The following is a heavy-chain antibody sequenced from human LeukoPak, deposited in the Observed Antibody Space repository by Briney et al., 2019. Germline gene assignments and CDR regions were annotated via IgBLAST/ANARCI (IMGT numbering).Heavy chain of an antibody. Sequence: PSETLSLTCTVSGGSISSGCYYWSWIRQHPGKGLEWIGYIYYSGSTYYNPSLKSRVTISVDTSKNQFSLKLSSVTAADTAVYYCARGDIILMVYAMDYWGQGTLVTVSS. J-gene: IGHJ4*02. CDR2: IYYSGST. V-gene: IGHV4-31*03. D-gene: IGHD2-8*01. CDR1: GGSISSGCYY. CDR3: ARGDIILMVYAMDY.